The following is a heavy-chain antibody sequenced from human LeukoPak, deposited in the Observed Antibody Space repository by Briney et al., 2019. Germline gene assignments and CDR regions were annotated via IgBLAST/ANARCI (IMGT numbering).Heavy chain of an antibody. CDR1: GGSISSGSYY. J-gene: IGHJ4*02. CDR3: TRAQGYCSGTSCYHYLDY. Sequence: PSETLSLTCTVSGGSISSGSYYWSWIRQPAGKGLEWIGRIYTSGSTNYNPSLKSRVTISVDTSKNQFSLKLSSVTAADTAVYYCTRAQGYCSGTSCYHYLDYWGQGTLVTVSS. CDR2: IYTSGST. V-gene: IGHV4-61*02. D-gene: IGHD2-2*01.